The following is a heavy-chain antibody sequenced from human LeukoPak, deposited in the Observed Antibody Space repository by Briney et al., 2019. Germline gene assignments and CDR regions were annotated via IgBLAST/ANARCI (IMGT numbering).Heavy chain of an antibody. Sequence: GGTLRLSCAASGFTFSSYGMSWVRQAPGKGLEWVSAISGSGGSTYYADSVKGRFTISRDNSKNTLYLQMNSLRAEDTAVYYCAKVSAAGGYYFDYWGQGTLVTVSS. D-gene: IGHD6-13*01. V-gene: IGHV3-23*01. CDR3: AKVSAAGGYYFDY. J-gene: IGHJ4*02. CDR2: ISGSGGST. CDR1: GFTFSSYG.